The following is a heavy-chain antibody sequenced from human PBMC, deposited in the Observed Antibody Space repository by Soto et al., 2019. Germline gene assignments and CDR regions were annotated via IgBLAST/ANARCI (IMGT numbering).Heavy chain of an antibody. V-gene: IGHV1-3*01. J-gene: IGHJ6*02. CDR1: GYSFTRYS. CDR3: GRDSKWDDTSVGTDV. Sequence: ASVKVSCKASGYSFTRYSIHWVRQAPGQSLEWMGWTNAGNGNTKYSQKFQGRVTITRDTSASTAYMELSSLRSEDTSVYYCGRDSKWDDTSVGTDVWGQGTKVTSP. D-gene: IGHD3-22*01. CDR2: TNAGNGNT.